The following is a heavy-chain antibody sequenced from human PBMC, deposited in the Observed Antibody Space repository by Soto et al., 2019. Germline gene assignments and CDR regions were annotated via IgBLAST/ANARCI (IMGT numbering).Heavy chain of an antibody. CDR3: ATVAYGDGLAY. D-gene: IGHD4-17*01. J-gene: IGHJ4*02. CDR1: GFTFSSYW. Sequence: EVQLVESGGGLVQPGGSLRLSCAASGFTFSSYWKSWVRQAPGKGLEWVANIKQDGSEKYYVDSVKGRFTISRDNAKNSLSLQMNSLRAEDTAVYYSATVAYGDGLAYWGPGTLVTVSS. V-gene: IGHV3-7*03. CDR2: IKQDGSEK.